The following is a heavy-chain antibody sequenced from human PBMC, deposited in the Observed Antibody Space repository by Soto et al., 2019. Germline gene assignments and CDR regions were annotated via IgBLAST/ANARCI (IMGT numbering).Heavy chain of an antibody. V-gene: IGHV3-48*01. J-gene: IGHJ3*02. Sequence: GGSLRLSCAASGFTFSSYSMNWVRQAPGKGLEWISYITSSSSSINYADSVKGRFTISRDNAKNSLFLQINSLRAEDTAVYYCVRDLNWAFDIWGQGSMVTVSS. CDR2: ITSSSSSI. CDR3: VRDLNWAFDI. CDR1: GFTFSSYS.